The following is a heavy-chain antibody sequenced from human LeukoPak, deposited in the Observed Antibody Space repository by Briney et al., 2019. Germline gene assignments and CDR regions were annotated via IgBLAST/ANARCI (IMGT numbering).Heavy chain of an antibody. D-gene: IGHD1-26*01. CDR3: ARDQVGPED. J-gene: IGHJ4*02. CDR1: GFIFSHYW. CDR2: IKQDGSDK. Sequence: GGSLRLSCAASGFIFSHYWMSWVRQAPGKGLEWVANIKQDGSDKYYVDSVKGRFSISRDNAKNSLYLQMNSLRAEDTAVYYCARDQVGPEDWGQGTLVTVSS. V-gene: IGHV3-7*01.